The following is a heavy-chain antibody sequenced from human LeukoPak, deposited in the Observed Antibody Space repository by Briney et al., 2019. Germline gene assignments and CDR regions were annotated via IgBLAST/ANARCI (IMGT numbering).Heavy chain of an antibody. D-gene: IGHD2-2*01. Sequence: SESLSLTCTVSGGSITGYYWSWSRQPPGKGLEWIGYIYYSGITNYNPSLKSRVTISVDTSKNQFSLKLTSVTAADTAVYYCARARYANVWYALDNWGHGTMVTVSS. CDR1: GGSITGYY. CDR3: ARARYANVWYALDN. CDR2: IYYSGIT. J-gene: IGHJ3*02. V-gene: IGHV4-59*01.